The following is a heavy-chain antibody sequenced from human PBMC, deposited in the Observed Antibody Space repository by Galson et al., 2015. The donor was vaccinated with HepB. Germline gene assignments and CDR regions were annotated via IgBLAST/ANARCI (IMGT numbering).Heavy chain of an antibody. D-gene: IGHD3-16*01. CDR1: GFTFGDYA. Sequence: SLRLSCAASGFTFGDYAMSWFRQAPGKGLEWVGFIRSKAYGGTTEYAASVKGRFTISRDDSKSIAYLQMNSLKTEDTAVYYCTRAGGRPNYDYVWGSSYYFDYWFQGTLFTVSS. CDR3: TRAGGRPNYDYVWGSSYYFDY. V-gene: IGHV3-49*03. CDR2: IRSKAYGGTT. J-gene: IGHJ4*02.